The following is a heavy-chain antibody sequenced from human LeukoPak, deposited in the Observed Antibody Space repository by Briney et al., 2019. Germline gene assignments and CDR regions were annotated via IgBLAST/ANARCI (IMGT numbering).Heavy chain of an antibody. V-gene: IGHV5-51*01. CDR2: LYPGDSDN. Sequence: GEALKISCKGSGYSFTSYWIGWVRQMPGKGLEGMGILYPGDSDNRYSPSFQGQVTMSADKSISTAYLQWSSLKASDTAMYYCARGDGDYAGMAFDIWGQGTMVTVSS. CDR3: ARGDGDYAGMAFDI. CDR1: GYSFTSYW. J-gene: IGHJ3*02. D-gene: IGHD4-17*01.